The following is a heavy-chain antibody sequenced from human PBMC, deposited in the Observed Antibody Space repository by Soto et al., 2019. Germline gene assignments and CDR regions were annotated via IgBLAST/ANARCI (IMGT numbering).Heavy chain of an antibody. J-gene: IGHJ5*02. CDR1: GFTVSSYG. CDR2: ISYDGSNK. Sequence: GSLRLSCAASGFTVSSYGRHWVRQAPGKGLEWVAVISYDGSNKYYADSVKGRFTISRDNSKDTLYLQMNSLRAEDTAVYYCAKEEGDISGYDFESWFDPWGQGTLVTVSS. V-gene: IGHV3-30*18. CDR3: AKEEGDISGYDFESWFDP. D-gene: IGHD5-12*01.